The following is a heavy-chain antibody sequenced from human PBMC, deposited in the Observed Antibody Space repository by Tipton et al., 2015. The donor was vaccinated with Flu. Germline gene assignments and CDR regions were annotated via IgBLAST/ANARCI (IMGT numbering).Heavy chain of an antibody. Sequence: TLSLTCIVSGYSISSGFYWGWIRQPPGKGLEWIGTIYHSGSAYYTPSLKSRVTIAVDTSKTQFSLKVSSVTAADTAVYYCARNGHDCTNNWGQGTLVTVSS. CDR2: IYHSGSA. D-gene: IGHD4-11*01. J-gene: IGHJ4*02. CDR3: ARNGHDCTNN. CDR1: GYSISSGFY. V-gene: IGHV4-38-2*02.